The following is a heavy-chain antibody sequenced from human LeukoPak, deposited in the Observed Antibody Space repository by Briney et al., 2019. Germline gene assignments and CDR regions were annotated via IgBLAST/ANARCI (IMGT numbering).Heavy chain of an antibody. V-gene: IGHV3-64*01. Sequence: PGGSLRLSCAASGFTFSNYAMHWVRQAPGKGLEYVSAISSNGGSTYYANSVKGRFTISRDNSKNTLYLQMCSLRAEDMAVYYCASPGAYYWGQGTLVTVSS. CDR3: ASPGAYY. CDR1: GFTFSNYA. J-gene: IGHJ4*02. CDR2: ISSNGGST.